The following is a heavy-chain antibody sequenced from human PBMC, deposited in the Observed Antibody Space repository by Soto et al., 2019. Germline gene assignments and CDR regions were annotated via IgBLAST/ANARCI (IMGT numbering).Heavy chain of an antibody. CDR2: INHSGST. CDR1: GGSFSGYY. V-gene: IGHV4-34*01. D-gene: IGHD6-13*01. Sequence: QVQLQQWGAGLLKPSETLSLTCAVYGGSFSGYYWSWIRQPPGKGLERIGEINHSGSTNYNPSLNSRVTNSVDTFKDQFSRKLSSVTVADTAVYYCAREGSSSWYYYYGMDVWGQGTTVTVSS. J-gene: IGHJ6*02. CDR3: AREGSSSWYYYYGMDV.